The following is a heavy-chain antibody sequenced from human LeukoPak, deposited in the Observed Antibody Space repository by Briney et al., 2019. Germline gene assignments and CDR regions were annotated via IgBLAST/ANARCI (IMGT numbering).Heavy chain of an antibody. J-gene: IGHJ4*02. CDR3: ARHLEYSKHFDY. D-gene: IGHD4-11*01. V-gene: IGHV5-51*01. CDR2: IYAADSDT. Sequence: GESLKISCKGSGYSFTSYWIGWVRQMPGKGLEWMGIIYAADSDTRYSPPFQGQVTISADKSISTAYLQWSSLKASDTAMYYCARHLEYSKHFDYWGQGTLVTVSS. CDR1: GYSFTSYW.